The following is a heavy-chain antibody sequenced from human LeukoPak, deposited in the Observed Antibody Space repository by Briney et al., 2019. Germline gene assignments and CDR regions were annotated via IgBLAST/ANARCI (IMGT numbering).Heavy chain of an antibody. CDR3: AKAMYCSATSCPFDY. V-gene: IGHV3-64*01. J-gene: IGHJ4*02. CDR1: GFTFSSYA. Sequence: GGSLRLSCAASGFTFSSYAMHWVRQAPGKGLEYASAISSNGGSTYYANSVKGRFTISRDNSKNTLYLQMGSLRAEDMAVYYCAKAMYCSATSCPFDYWGQGTLVTVSS. CDR2: ISSNGGST. D-gene: IGHD2-2*01.